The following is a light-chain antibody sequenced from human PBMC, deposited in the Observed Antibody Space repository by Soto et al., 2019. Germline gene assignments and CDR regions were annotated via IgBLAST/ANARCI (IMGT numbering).Light chain of an antibody. Sequence: IVLTQSPAILALSPGDRATLSCRASQSVISSYLAWYQHKPGQAPRLLIHGASSRATGIPDRFSGSGSGTDFTLTISRLEPEDFAVYYCQQYGSSPTFGQGTRLEIK. V-gene: IGKV3-20*01. J-gene: IGKJ5*01. CDR1: QSVISSY. CDR3: QQYGSSPT. CDR2: GAS.